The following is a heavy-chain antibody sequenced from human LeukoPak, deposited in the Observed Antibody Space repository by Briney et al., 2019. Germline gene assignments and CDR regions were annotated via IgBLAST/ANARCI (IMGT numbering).Heavy chain of an antibody. D-gene: IGHD6-19*01. V-gene: IGHV4-61*01. CDR1: GGSVSSGSYY. Sequence: TSETLSLTCTVSGGSVSSGSYYWSWIWQPPGKGLEWIGYIYYSGSTNYNPSLKSRVTISVDTSKNQFSLKLSSVTAADTAVYYCARGSSGWYGEYYYGMDVWGQGTTVTVSS. CDR2: IYYSGST. J-gene: IGHJ6*02. CDR3: ARGSSGWYGEYYYGMDV.